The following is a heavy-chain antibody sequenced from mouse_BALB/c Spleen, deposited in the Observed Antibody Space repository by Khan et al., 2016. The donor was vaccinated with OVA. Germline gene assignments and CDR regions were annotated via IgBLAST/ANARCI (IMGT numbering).Heavy chain of an antibody. D-gene: IGHD4-1*01. J-gene: IGHJ3*01. V-gene: IGHV5-6*01. CDR2: ISSGGDYT. Sequence: EVELVESGGDLVKPGGSLKLSCAASGFSFSSYSMSWVRQTPDKRLEWVATISSGGDYTYYPAIVQGRFTISRDTAKNTLYLQMSRLKSEDTAMYYCASHLTGSFAYWGQGTLVTVSA. CDR1: GFSFSSYS. CDR3: ASHLTGSFAY.